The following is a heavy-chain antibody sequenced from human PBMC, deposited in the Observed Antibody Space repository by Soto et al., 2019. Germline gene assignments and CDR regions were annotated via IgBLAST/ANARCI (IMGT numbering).Heavy chain of an antibody. V-gene: IGHV3-11*06. CDR3: ASRGHCSNGQCHPFDY. D-gene: IGHD2-8*01. CDR1: DFSLSGFY. Sequence: GGSLRLSCVVSDFSLSGFYMSWVRQAPGKGLEWLSFISMSGSYKTYAASVEGRFTISRDNVKNILYLQMDSLRVEDTAVYYCASRGHCSNGQCHPFDYWGQGTQVTVSS. J-gene: IGHJ4*02. CDR2: ISMSGSYK.